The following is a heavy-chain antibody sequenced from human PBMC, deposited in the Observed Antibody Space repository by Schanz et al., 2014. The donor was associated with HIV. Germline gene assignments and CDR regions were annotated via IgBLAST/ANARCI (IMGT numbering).Heavy chain of an antibody. Sequence: EVQLVESGGGLVQPGGSLRLSCAASGFTFSSYSMNWVRQAPGKGLEWVSYISSTSNTIYYAESVKGRFTISRDNGKNSLYLQMNSLRDADTAVYYCARGRFCSGGSCYHDYWGQGTLVTVSS. CDR2: ISSTSNTI. D-gene: IGHD2-15*01. CDR1: GFTFSSYS. V-gene: IGHV3-48*02. CDR3: ARGRFCSGGSCYHDY. J-gene: IGHJ4*02.